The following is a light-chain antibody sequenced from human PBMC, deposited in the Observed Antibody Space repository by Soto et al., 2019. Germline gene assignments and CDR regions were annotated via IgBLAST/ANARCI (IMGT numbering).Light chain of an antibody. CDR3: QHYQNLWA. Sequence: IVLTQSPATLSLSPEERATLSCRASQSVSSYLAWYQQKPGQAPRLLIYDASNRATGIPARFSGSGSGTDFTLTISSLEPEDFAAYYCQHYQNLWAFGQGTKVDIK. J-gene: IGKJ1*01. CDR1: QSVSSY. V-gene: IGKV3-11*01. CDR2: DAS.